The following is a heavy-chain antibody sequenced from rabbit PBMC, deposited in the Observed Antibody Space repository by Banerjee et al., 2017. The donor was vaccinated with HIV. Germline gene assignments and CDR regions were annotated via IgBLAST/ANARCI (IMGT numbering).Heavy chain of an antibody. CDR1: GFSFSSKFY. CDR2: IWTGSGST. CDR3: VRDGGNVNNL. V-gene: IGHV1S45*01. D-gene: IGHD1-1*01. Sequence: QEQLVESGGGLVQPEGSLTLTCTASGFSFSSKFYMCWVRQAPGKGLEWIGCIWTGSGSTYYASWAKGRFTISKTSSTTVTLQMTSLTAADTATYFCVRDGGNVNNLWGPGTLVTVS. J-gene: IGHJ4*01.